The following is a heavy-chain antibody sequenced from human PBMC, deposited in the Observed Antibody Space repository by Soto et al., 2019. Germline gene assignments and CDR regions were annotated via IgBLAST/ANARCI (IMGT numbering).Heavy chain of an antibody. J-gene: IGHJ3*01. D-gene: IGHD6-6*01. CDR2: IYQSGST. CDR3: AKDRLWGSSDRGAPDDFEV. Sequence: SGTLSLTSPLSCGSSSSRNWWIWLRQAPTKGLEWLGEIYQSGSTNYNPSLESRVTISVDTSKNQFSLELTSLPAADTAVYYCAKDRLWGSSDRGAPDDFEVWGQGTMVTVSS. V-gene: IGHV4-4*02. CDR1: CGSSSSRNW.